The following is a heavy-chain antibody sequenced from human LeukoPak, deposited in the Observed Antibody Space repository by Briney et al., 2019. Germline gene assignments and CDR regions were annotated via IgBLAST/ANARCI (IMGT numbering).Heavy chain of an antibody. J-gene: IGHJ3*02. CDR1: GFTFSDYY. V-gene: IGHV3-11*01. Sequence: GGSLRLSCAASGFTFSDYYMSWIRQAPGKGLEWVSYISSSGSTIYYADSVKGRFTISRDNAKNSLYLQMNSLRAEDTAVYYCARVPYYYASSGYWYAFDIWGQGTMVTVSS. CDR2: ISSSGSTI. CDR3: ARVPYYYASSGYWYAFDI. D-gene: IGHD3-22*01.